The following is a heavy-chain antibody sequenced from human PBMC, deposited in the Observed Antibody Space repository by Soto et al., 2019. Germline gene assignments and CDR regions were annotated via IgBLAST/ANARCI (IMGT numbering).Heavy chain of an antibody. Sequence: QDHLVQSGGEVKKPGASAKVSCKASGYTFTSFGVSWVRQVPGQGLEWMGWISGYNGDTDYAQKFQGRVTMTTDRYTSTAYMEVRSLRSDDRAVYYCARDKPQQIVGYNYYYGMDVWGQGTTVTVSS. V-gene: IGHV1-18*04. J-gene: IGHJ6*02. CDR1: GYTFTSFG. D-gene: IGHD6-6*01. CDR2: ISGYNGDT. CDR3: ARDKPQQIVGYNYYYGMDV.